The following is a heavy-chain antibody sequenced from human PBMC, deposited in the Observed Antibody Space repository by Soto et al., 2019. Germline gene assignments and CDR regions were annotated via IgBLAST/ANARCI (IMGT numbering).Heavy chain of an antibody. D-gene: IGHD5-18*01. CDR2: ISSSSSYI. J-gene: IGHJ6*02. CDR3: ARDGDTAMGRPPTYYGMDV. Sequence: EVQLVESGGGLVKPGGSLRLSCAASGFTFSSFSMNWVRQAPGKGLEWVSSISSSSSYIYYADSVKGRFTISRDNAKNSLYLQMNSLRAEDTAVYYCARDGDTAMGRPPTYYGMDVWGQGTTVTVSS. V-gene: IGHV3-21*01. CDR1: GFTFSSFS.